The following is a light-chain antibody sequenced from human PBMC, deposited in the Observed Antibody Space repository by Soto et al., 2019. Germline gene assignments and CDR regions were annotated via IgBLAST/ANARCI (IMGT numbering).Light chain of an antibody. CDR2: APS. V-gene: IGKV1-39*01. CDR1: QTISSY. J-gene: IGKJ2*01. CDR3: QQSHGIPYT. Sequence: DIQMTQSPSSLSASVGDRVTITCRASQTISSYLNWYQQKPRKAPKLLIYAPSSLQSGVPSRFSGSGSGTDFTLTISSLQPEDFATYYCQQSHGIPYTFGQGTKLEIK.